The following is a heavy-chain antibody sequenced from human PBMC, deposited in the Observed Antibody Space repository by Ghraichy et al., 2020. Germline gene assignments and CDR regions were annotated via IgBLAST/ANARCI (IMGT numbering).Heavy chain of an antibody. J-gene: IGHJ4*02. V-gene: IGHV3-48*02. D-gene: IGHD2-8*01. CDR1: GFTFSSYS. CDR2: ISSGSSTI. CDR3: ARDRQFCSNGVCSTAYFDY. Sequence: GGSLRLSCAASGFTFSSYSMNWVRQAPGKGLQWVSYISSGSSTIYYADSVKGRFTISRDNAKNSLYLQMNSLRDDDTAVYYCARDRQFCSNGVCSTAYFDYWGQGTLVTVSS.